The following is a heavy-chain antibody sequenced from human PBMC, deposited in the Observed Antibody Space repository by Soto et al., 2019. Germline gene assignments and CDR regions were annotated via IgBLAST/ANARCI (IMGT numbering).Heavy chain of an antibody. J-gene: IGHJ6*02. CDR2: IIPIFGTA. V-gene: IGHV1-69*12. Sequence: QVQLVQSGAEVKKPGSSVKVSCKASGGTFSSYAISWVRQAPGQGLEWMGGIIPIFGTANYAQKCQGRVTITADESTSTAYMELSSLRSEDTAVYYCARDQDSGYVINLLSFYNMDVWGQGTTVTVSS. CDR1: GGTFSSYA. D-gene: IGHD5-12*01. CDR3: ARDQDSGYVINLLSFYNMDV.